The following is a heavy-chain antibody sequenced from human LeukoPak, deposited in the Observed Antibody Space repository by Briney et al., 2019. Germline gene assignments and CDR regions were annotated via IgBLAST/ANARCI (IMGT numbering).Heavy chain of an antibody. CDR3: VKDKYYDNSAYRSGAFDI. J-gene: IGHJ3*02. Sequence: GGSLRLSCSASGFTFRTYAMHWVRQAPGKGPECVSTISSNGGRTYYADSVKGRFTISRDNSRNTLYLQMSSLRADDTSVYYCVKDKYYDNSAYRSGAFDIWGQGTMVTVSS. CDR2: ISSNGGRT. CDR1: GFTFRTYA. V-gene: IGHV3-64D*09. D-gene: IGHD3-22*01.